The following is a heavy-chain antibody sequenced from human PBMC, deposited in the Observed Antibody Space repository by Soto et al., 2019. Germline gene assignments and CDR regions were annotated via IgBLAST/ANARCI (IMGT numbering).Heavy chain of an antibody. D-gene: IGHD6-13*01. V-gene: IGHV3-21*01. CDR1: GFTFSSYS. CDR2: ISSSSSYI. CDR3: ARMGSSSWNRYYYMDV. J-gene: IGHJ6*03. Sequence: GGSLRLSCAASGFTFSSYSMNWVRQAPGKGLEWVSSISSSSSYIYYADSVKGRFTISRDNAKNSLYLQMNSLRAEDTAVYYCARMGSSSWNRYYYMDVWGKGTTVTVSS.